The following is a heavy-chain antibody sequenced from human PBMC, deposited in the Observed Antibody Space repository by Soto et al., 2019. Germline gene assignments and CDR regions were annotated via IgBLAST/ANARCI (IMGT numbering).Heavy chain of an antibody. J-gene: IGHJ6*02. V-gene: IGHV4-30-4*01. D-gene: IGHD5-18*01. Sequence: TSETLSLTCTVSGGSISSGDYYWSWIRQPPGKGLEWIGYTYYSGSTYYNPSLKSRVTISVDTSKNQFSLKLSSVTAADTAVYYCARASPVVTDVWGQGTTVTVSS. CDR3: ARASPVVTDV. CDR1: GGSISSGDYY. CDR2: TYYSGST.